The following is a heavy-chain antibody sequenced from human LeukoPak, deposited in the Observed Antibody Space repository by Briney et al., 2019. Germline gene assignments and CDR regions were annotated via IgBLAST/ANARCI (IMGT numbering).Heavy chain of an antibody. CDR2: ISWNSGSI. Sequence: SLRLSCAASGFTFDDYAMHWVRQAPGKGLEWVSGISWNSGSIGYADSVKGRFTISRDNAKNSLYLQMNSLRAEDTALYYCARGSYDFWSGYYTIDYWGQGTLVTVSS. CDR1: GFTFDDYA. CDR3: ARGSYDFWSGYYTIDY. V-gene: IGHV3-9*01. J-gene: IGHJ4*02. D-gene: IGHD3-3*01.